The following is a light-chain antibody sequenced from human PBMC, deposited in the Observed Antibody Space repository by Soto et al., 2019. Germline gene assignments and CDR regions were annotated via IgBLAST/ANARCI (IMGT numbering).Light chain of an antibody. J-gene: IGLJ1*01. Sequence: QPASVSGSPGQSITISCTGTSSDVGSYNLVSWYQQHPGKAPKLMIYEVSKRPSGVSNRFSGSKSGNTASLTISGLQAEDEADYYCCSYAGSSYVFGTGTKLTVL. CDR2: EVS. V-gene: IGLV2-23*02. CDR3: CSYAGSSYV. CDR1: SSDVGSYNL.